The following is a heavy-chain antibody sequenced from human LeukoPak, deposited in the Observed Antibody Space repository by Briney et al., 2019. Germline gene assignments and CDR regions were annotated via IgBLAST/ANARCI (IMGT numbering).Heavy chain of an antibody. CDR3: ARRAGDYSHPYDY. V-gene: IGHV3-23*01. CDR2: ISGSGGST. D-gene: IGHD3-22*01. Sequence: GGSLRLSCAASGFTFSSYAMTWVRQAPGKGLEWVSAISGSGGSTYYADSVKGRFTISRDNSKNTLYLQMNSLRAEDTAVYYCARRAGDYSHPYDYWGQGTLVTVSS. CDR1: GFTFSSYA. J-gene: IGHJ4*02.